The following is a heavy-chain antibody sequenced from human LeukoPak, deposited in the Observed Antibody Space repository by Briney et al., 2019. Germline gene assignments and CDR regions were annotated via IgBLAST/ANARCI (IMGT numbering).Heavy chain of an antibody. V-gene: IGHV4-39*07. D-gene: IGHD3-16*02. CDR2: IYYSGST. CDR3: AREVVGVINH. Sequence: SETLSLTCTVSGGSISSSSYYWGWIRQPPGKGLEWIGSIYYSGSTYCNPSLKSRVTISVDTSKNQFSLKLSSVTAADTAVYYCAREVVGVINHWGQGTLVTVSS. CDR1: GGSISSSSYY. J-gene: IGHJ5*02.